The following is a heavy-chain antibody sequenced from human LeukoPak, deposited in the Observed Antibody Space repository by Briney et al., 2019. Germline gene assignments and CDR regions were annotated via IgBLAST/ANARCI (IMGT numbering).Heavy chain of an antibody. J-gene: IGHJ4*02. Sequence: GGSLRPSCAASGFTFSSYSMNWVRQAPGKGLEWVAFIRYDGSNKYYADSVKGRFTISRDNSKNTLYLQMNSLRAEDTAVYYCAKDERDYFDYWGQGTLVTVSS. CDR3: AKDERDYFDY. CDR2: IRYDGSNK. CDR1: GFTFSSYS. V-gene: IGHV3-30*02.